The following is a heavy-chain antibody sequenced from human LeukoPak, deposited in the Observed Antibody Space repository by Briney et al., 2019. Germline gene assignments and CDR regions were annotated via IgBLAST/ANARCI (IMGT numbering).Heavy chain of an antibody. Sequence: GGSLRLSCAASGFTFSSYDINWVRQAPGKGLEWVSYISSSGSTIYYADSVNGRFTISRDNAKNSLYLQMNSLRAEDTAVYYCARGTQSPVSGYFDFWGQGTLVTVSS. J-gene: IGHJ4*02. V-gene: IGHV3-48*03. CDR3: ARGTQSPVSGYFDF. CDR1: GFTFSSYD. D-gene: IGHD3-10*01. CDR2: ISSSGSTI.